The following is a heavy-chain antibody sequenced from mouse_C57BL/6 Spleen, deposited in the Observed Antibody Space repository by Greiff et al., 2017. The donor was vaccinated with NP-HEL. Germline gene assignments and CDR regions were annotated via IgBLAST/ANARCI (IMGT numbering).Heavy chain of an antibody. V-gene: IGHV1-72*01. Sequence: QVQLQQPGAELVKPGASVKLSCKASGYTFTSYWMHWVKQRPGRGLEWIGRIDPNSGGTKYNEKFKSKATLTVDKPSSTAYMQRSSLTSEDSAVYYCASPIYYYGSSWGYAMDYWGQGTSVTVSS. J-gene: IGHJ4*01. CDR1: GYTFTSYW. D-gene: IGHD1-1*01. CDR2: IDPNSGGT. CDR3: ASPIYYYGSSWGYAMDY.